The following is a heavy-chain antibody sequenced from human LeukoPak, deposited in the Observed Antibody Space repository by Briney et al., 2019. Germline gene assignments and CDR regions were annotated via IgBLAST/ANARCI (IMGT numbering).Heavy chain of an antibody. V-gene: IGHV3-74*01. CDR1: GFTFSSYW. Sequence: GSLRLSCEVSGFTFSSYWMHWVRQAPGKGLVWVSRINSDGSATSYADSVKGRFTISRDNAKNTLYLQMNSLRAEDTAVYYCARRSAAKDAFDIWGQGTMVTVSS. CDR3: ARRSAAKDAFDI. D-gene: IGHD6-25*01. J-gene: IGHJ3*02. CDR2: INSDGSAT.